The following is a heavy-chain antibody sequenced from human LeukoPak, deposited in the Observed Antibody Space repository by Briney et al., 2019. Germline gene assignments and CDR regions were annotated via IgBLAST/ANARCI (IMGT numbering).Heavy chain of an antibody. CDR1: GFTFNSYW. V-gene: IGHV3-7*03. D-gene: IGHD6-19*01. J-gene: IGHJ4*02. CDR3: ARDFGGAVAGPRFDC. CDR2: INQDGSQK. Sequence: GGSLRLSCAASGFTFNSYWMSWVRQAPGKGLEWVANINQDGSQKYYVDSVKGQFAISRDNAKNSLYLQMNSLRAEDTAVYYCARDFGGAVAGPRFDCWGQGTLVTVSS.